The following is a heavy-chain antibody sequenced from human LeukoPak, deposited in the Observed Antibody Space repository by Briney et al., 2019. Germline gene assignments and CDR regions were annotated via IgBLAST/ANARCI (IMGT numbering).Heavy chain of an antibody. CDR3: AAVGEWLSNAFNL. D-gene: IGHD3-22*01. Sequence: NPGGSLRLSCAASGFSISIAWMSWVCQAPGKGLEWVGRIKSKGDGETRDYAAPVKDRFIISRDDSKNMLYLQMNSLKTEDTAIYYCAAVGEWLSNAFNLWGQGTMVTVSA. J-gene: IGHJ3*01. CDR1: GFSISIAW. CDR2: IKSKGDGETR. V-gene: IGHV3-15*01.